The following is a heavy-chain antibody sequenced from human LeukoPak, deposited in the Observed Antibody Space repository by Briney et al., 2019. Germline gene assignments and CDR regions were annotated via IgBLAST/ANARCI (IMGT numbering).Heavy chain of an antibody. Sequence: SVTLSLTCAVSGYSISSGYYWGWIRQPPGKGLEWIGSIYHSGSTYYNPSLKSRVTISVDTSKNQFSLKLSSVTAADTAVYYCARQAAAGTDAFDIWGQGTMVTVSS. J-gene: IGHJ3*02. D-gene: IGHD6-13*01. CDR3: ARQAAAGTDAFDI. CDR2: IYHSGST. V-gene: IGHV4-38-2*01. CDR1: GYSISSGYY.